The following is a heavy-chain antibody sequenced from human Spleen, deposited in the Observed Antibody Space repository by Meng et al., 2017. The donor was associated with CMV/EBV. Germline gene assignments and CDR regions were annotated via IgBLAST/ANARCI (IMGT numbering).Heavy chain of an antibody. CDR1: GYTFTSYG. D-gene: IGHD3-10*01. Sequence: QVQLVQAGAEVKKPGASVKVSCKASGYTFTSYGISWVRQAPGQGLEWMGIINPSDGTTYYPQKFQGRVTLTRDTSTSTVYMELTSLRSEDTAVYYCARVLVRGVMSDYWGQGTLVTVSS. CDR2: INPSDGTT. J-gene: IGHJ4*02. CDR3: ARVLVRGVMSDY. V-gene: IGHV1-46*01.